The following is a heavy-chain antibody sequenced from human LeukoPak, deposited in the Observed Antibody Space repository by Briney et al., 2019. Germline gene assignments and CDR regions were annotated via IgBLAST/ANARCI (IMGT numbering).Heavy chain of an antibody. CDR3: ARVAEVGATGYYYYMDV. V-gene: IGHV3-30*02. D-gene: IGHD1-26*01. CDR1: GFTFSSYG. Sequence: GGSLRLSCAASGFTFSSYGMHWVRQAPGKGLEWVAFIRYDGSNKYYADSVKGRFTISRDNSKNTLYLQMNSLRAEDTAVYYCARVAEVGATGYYYYMDVWGKGTTVTISS. CDR2: IRYDGSNK. J-gene: IGHJ6*03.